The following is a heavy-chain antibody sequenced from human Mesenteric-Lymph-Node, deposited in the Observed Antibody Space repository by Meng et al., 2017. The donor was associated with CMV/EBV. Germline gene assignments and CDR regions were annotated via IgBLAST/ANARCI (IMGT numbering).Heavy chain of an antibody. J-gene: IGHJ4*02. D-gene: IGHD4-23*01. CDR2: INHSGST. CDR1: GGSFSGYY. Sequence: VQLPQWGAGRLKPSETLSLPWAVYGGSFSGYYWSWIRQPPGKGLEWIGEINHSGSTNYNPSLKSRVTISVDTSKNQFSLKLSSVTAADTAVYYCARHQRWLKSEGGFNYWGQGTLVTVSS. V-gene: IGHV4-34*01. CDR3: ARHQRWLKSEGGFNY.